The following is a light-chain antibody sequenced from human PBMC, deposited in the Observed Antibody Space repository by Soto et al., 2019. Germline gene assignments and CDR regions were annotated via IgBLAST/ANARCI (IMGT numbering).Light chain of an antibody. Sequence: DIQMTQSPSSLSASVGDRVTITCQASQDISNYLNWYQQKPGKAPKLLIYDASNLETGVPSRFSGSVSGTDFTFTISSLQPEDIATYYCQQYDNLPPLTFGGGTKVEIK. J-gene: IGKJ4*01. V-gene: IGKV1-33*01. CDR1: QDISNY. CDR2: DAS. CDR3: QQYDNLPPLT.